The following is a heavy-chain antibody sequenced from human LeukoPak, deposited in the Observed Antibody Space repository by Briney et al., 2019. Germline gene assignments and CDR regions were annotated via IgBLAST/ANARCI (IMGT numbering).Heavy chain of an antibody. Sequence: PSETLSLTCAVYGGSFSGYYWSWIRQPPGKGLEWIGEINHSGSTNYNPSLKSRVTISVDTSKNQFSLKLSSVTAADTAVYYCARGVEMATITAPFDYWGQGTLVTVSS. CDR2: INHSGST. CDR1: GGSFSGYY. V-gene: IGHV4-34*01. CDR3: ARGVEMATITAPFDY. D-gene: IGHD5-24*01. J-gene: IGHJ4*02.